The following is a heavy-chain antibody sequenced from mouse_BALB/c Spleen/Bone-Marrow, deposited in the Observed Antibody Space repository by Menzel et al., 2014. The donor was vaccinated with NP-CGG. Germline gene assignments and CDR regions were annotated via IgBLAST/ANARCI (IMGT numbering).Heavy chain of an antibody. D-gene: IGHD1-1*01. V-gene: IGHV1S56*01. CDR2: IYPGDGST. CDR1: GYTFTSYD. J-gene: IGHJ2*01. CDR3: ARWNYGSRRGFDY. Sequence: QVHVKQSGPELVKPGALVKISCRASGYTFTSYDINWVKQRPGQGLEWIGWIYPGDGSTNYNEKFKGKATLTADNSSSTAYMPLSSLTSENAAVYFCARWNYGSRRGFDYWGQGTTLTVSS.